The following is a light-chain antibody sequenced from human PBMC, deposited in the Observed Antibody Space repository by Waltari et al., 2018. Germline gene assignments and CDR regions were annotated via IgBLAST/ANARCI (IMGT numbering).Light chain of an antibody. CDR2: RAS. CDR1: QTVFNNY. J-gene: IGKJ2*01. V-gene: IGKV3-20*01. Sequence: DIVLTQSPGTLSLSPGGRATLSCRASQTVFNNYLAWYQQRPGQAPRLLIHRASNRATGIPDRSSGSGSGTDFTLTISRLEPEDFAVYYCQEYGDSPPYTFGQGTKVGIK. CDR3: QEYGDSPPYT.